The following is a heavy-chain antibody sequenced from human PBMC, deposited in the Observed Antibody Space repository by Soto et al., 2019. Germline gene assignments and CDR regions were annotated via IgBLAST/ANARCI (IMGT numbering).Heavy chain of an antibody. Sequence: QVQLQESGPGLVKPSQTLSLTCTVSGGSISSGGYYWSWIRQHPGKGLEWIGYIYYSGSTYYNPSPQSRVTISVDTSKNPFSLKLSSVTAADTAVYYCAREKGGDWFDPWGQGTLVTVSS. J-gene: IGHJ5*02. CDR1: GGSISSGGYY. V-gene: IGHV4-31*03. CDR3: AREKGGDWFDP. D-gene: IGHD3-16*01. CDR2: IYYSGST.